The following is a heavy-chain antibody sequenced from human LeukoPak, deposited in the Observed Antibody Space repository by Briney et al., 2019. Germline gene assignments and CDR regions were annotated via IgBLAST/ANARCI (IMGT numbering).Heavy chain of an antibody. D-gene: IGHD2/OR15-2a*01. Sequence: GGSLRLSCAASGFTFSSYAMHWVRQAPGKGLEYVATISSKGGNTYHANSVKARFTVSRDNAKNTLYLQIGSLRAEDTAVYYCARLYVGSSDYWGQGTLVTVSS. CDR3: ARLYVGSSDY. CDR1: GFTFSSYA. J-gene: IGHJ4*02. CDR2: ISSKGGNT. V-gene: IGHV3-64*01.